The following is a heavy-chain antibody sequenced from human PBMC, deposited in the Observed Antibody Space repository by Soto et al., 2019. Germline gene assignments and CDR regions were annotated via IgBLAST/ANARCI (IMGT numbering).Heavy chain of an antibody. CDR3: ARQAAAGKYYYAMDV. V-gene: IGHV5-51*01. Sequence: SGESLKISCKGSGYNFITNWIGWVRQMPGKGLEWMGIINPGDSDTRYSPAFQGQVTISADKSISTAYLQWSSLKASDTAMYYCARQAAAGKYYYAMDVWGKGTTVTVSS. D-gene: IGHD6-13*01. CDR1: GYNFITNW. J-gene: IGHJ6*04. CDR2: INPGDSDT.